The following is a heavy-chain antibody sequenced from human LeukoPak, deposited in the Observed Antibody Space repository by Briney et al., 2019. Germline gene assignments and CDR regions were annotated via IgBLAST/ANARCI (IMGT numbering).Heavy chain of an antibody. J-gene: IGHJ4*02. CDR1: GGPISSYY. CDR3: ARATSGWYSVGY. Sequence: SESLSLTCTVSGGPISSYYWSWIRQPPGKGLEWIGYIYYSGSTNYNPSLKSRVTISVDTSKNQFSLKLSSVTAADTAVYYCARATSGWYSVGYWGQGTLVTVSS. V-gene: IGHV4-59*01. CDR2: IYYSGST. D-gene: IGHD6-19*01.